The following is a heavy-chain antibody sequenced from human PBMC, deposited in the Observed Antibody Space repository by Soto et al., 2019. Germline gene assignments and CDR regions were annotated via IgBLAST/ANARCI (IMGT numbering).Heavy chain of an antibody. J-gene: IGHJ3*02. CDR3: AKDTSVLLNAFDI. V-gene: IGHV3-23*01. CDR2: ISGSGGST. CDR1: GFTFSSYA. Sequence: GGSLRLSCAASGFTFSSYAMSWVRQTPGKGLEWVSAISGSGGSTYYADSVKGRFTISRDNSKNTLYLQMNSLRAEDTAVYYCAKDTSVLLNAFDIWGQGTMVTVSS. D-gene: IGHD3-10*01.